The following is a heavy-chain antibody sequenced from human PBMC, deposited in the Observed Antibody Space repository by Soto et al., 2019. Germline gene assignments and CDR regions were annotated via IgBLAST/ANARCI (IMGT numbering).Heavy chain of an antibody. D-gene: IGHD1-26*01. CDR3: ARDRATFDY. CDR1: GFTFTSYA. CDR2: ISGSGSNT. Sequence: GGSLRLSCAASGFTFTSYAMSWVRLTPGKGLEWVSAISGSGSNTFYADSVRGRFTISRDNSKNTVFLQMNNLRAEDTAVYFCARDRATFDYWGQGTRATVSS. J-gene: IGHJ4*02. V-gene: IGHV3-23*01.